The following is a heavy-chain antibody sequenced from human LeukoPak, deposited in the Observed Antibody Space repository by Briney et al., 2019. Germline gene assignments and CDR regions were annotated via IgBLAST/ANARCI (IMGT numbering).Heavy chain of an antibody. V-gene: IGHV4-34*01. CDR2: INHSGST. Sequence: SETLSLTCAVYGGSFSGYYWSWIRQPPGKGLEWIGEINHSGSTNYNPSLKSRVTISVDTSKNQFSLKLSSVTAADTAVYYCALSEYQLLCGYWGQGTLVGVSS. D-gene: IGHD2-2*01. J-gene: IGHJ4*02. CDR1: GGSFSGYY. CDR3: ALSEYQLLCGY.